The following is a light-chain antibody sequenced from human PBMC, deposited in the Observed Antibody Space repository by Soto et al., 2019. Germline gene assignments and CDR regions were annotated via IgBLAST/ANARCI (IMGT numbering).Light chain of an antibody. Sequence: QAVVTQEPSLTVSPGGTVTLTCGSSTGAVTSGHYPYWFQQKPGQAPRTLIFNTNNKHSWTPARFSGSLLGGKAALTRSGAQPEDEAGYYCLLAYSGDREVFGGGTKVTVL. J-gene: IGLJ3*02. CDR2: NTN. CDR3: LLAYSGDREV. CDR1: TGAVTSGHY. V-gene: IGLV7-46*01.